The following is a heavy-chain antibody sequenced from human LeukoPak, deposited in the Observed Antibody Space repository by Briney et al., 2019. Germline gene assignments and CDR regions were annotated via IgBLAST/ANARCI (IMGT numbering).Heavy chain of an antibody. CDR1: GFTFSSYG. J-gene: IGHJ4*02. CDR3: AKEESYGGNSR. CDR2: IWYDGSNK. Sequence: GGSLRLSCAASGFTFSSYGMHWVRQAPGKGLEWVAVIWYDGSNKYYADSVKGRFTISRDNSKNTLYLQMNSLRAEDTAVYYCAKEESYGGNSRWGQGTLVTVSS. D-gene: IGHD4-23*01. V-gene: IGHV3-33*06.